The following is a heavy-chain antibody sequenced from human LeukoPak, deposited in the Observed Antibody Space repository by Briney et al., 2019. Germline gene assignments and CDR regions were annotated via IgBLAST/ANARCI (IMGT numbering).Heavy chain of an antibody. V-gene: IGHV4-39*07. CDR3: ARAITMVRGVIYGMDV. D-gene: IGHD3-10*01. Sequence: SETLSLTCTVSGGSISSSSYYWGWIRQPPGKGLEWIGSIYYSGSTYYNPSLKSRVTISVDTSKNQFSLKLSSVTAADTAVYYCARAITMVRGVIYGMDVWGQGTTVTVSS. J-gene: IGHJ6*02. CDR2: IYYSGST. CDR1: GGSISSSSYY.